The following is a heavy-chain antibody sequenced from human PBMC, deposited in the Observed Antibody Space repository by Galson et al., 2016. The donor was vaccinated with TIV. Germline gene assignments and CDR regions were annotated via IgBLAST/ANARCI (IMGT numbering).Heavy chain of an antibody. CDR1: GFTFGSYD. J-gene: IGHJ4*02. CDR2: IAYDGSSR. V-gene: IGHV3-30*13. Sequence: SLRLSCAASGFTFGSYDMHWVRQAPGKGLEWVAFIAYDGSSRNYADSVKGRFTISRDNSKNRLNLHMNSLRPEDTAVYYCARTFNSYYIDYWGQGVLVSVSP. CDR3: ARTFNSYYIDY. D-gene: IGHD5-24*01.